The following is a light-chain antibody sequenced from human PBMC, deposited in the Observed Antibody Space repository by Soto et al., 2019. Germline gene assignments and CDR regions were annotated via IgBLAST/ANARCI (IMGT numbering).Light chain of an antibody. J-gene: IGKJ4*01. CDR2: KAS. CDR3: QQHNSYPLT. CDR1: QSINSW. Sequence: DIQMTQSPSTLSASVGDRVTITCRASQSINSWLAWYQQKPGKAPKLLIYKASSLESGVPSRFSGSGSGTEFTLTIGILQPDDFATYYCQQHNSYPLTFGGGTKVEIK. V-gene: IGKV1-5*03.